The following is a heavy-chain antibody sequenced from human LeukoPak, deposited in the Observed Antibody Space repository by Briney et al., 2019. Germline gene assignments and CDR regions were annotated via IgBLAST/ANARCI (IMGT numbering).Heavy chain of an antibody. CDR1: SGSISSYY. J-gene: IGHJ3*02. Sequence: PSETLSLTCTVSSGSISSYYWSWIRQPPGKGLEWIGYIYYSGSTSYNPSLKSRVTISVDTSKKQFSLKLSSVTAAGTAFYYCARYIVSYPHDAFDIWGQGTMVTVSS. D-gene: IGHD1-26*01. CDR3: ARYIVSYPHDAFDI. V-gene: IGHV4-59*01. CDR2: IYYSGST.